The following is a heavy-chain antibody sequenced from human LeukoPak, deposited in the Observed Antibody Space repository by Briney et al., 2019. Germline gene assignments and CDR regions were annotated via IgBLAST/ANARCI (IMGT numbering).Heavy chain of an antibody. V-gene: IGHV3-11*03. J-gene: IGHJ3*02. CDR3: ARPPAMVRGVDAFDI. CDR1: GFTFSNYE. D-gene: IGHD3-10*01. CDR2: ISSSSSYT. Sequence: GGSLRLPCAASGFTFSNYEMNWVRQAPGKGLEWVSYISSSSSYTNYADSVKGRFTISRDNAKNSLYLQMNSLRAEDTAVYYCARPPAMVRGVDAFDIWGQGTMVTVSS.